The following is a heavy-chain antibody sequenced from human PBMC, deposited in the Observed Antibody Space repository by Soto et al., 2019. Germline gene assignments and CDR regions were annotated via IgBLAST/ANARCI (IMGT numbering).Heavy chain of an antibody. V-gene: IGHV1-69*08. J-gene: IGHJ6*02. Sequence: QVQLVQSGAEVKKPGSSVKVSCKASGGTFSRSTISWVRQAPGQGLEWMGRIIPLLNIPNYAQNFQGGVMMTADRSTTTVYMEVSSLKSEDTAVYYCARDRGLVSAVGGKMVNHYGLDVWGQGTTVTVSS. CDR3: ARDRGLVSAVGGKMVNHYGLDV. CDR2: IIPLLNIP. CDR1: GGTFSRST. D-gene: IGHD3-10*01.